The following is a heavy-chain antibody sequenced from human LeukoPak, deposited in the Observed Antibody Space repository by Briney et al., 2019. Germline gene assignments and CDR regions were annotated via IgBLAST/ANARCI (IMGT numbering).Heavy chain of an antibody. D-gene: IGHD3-3*01. Sequence: GGSLRLSCLASGFRFSTYKMNWVRQAPGEGLEWVSSITSSGDYLYYADSVKGRFTISRDNAKNSLYLQMNTLRTEDTAVYYCVRGEYETYYDSWSGYSIGWFDPWGQGTLVTVSS. J-gene: IGHJ5*02. CDR3: VRGEYETYYDSWSGYSIGWFDP. CDR2: ITSSGDYL. CDR1: GFRFSTYK. V-gene: IGHV3-21*01.